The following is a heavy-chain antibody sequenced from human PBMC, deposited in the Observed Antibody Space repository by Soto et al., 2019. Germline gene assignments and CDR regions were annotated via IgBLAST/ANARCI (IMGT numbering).Heavy chain of an antibody. CDR3: TRAIAAAGTPFDY. V-gene: IGHV3-21*01. D-gene: IGHD6-25*01. Sequence: GGSLRLSCAASGFIFNTYSMNWVRQAPGKGLEWVASITGTSIYIYSADSVKGRFTIFRDNAENSLFLQMSSLRAEDTAVYYCTRAIAAAGTPFDYWGQGALVTVSS. CDR2: ITGTSIYI. J-gene: IGHJ4*02. CDR1: GFIFNTYS.